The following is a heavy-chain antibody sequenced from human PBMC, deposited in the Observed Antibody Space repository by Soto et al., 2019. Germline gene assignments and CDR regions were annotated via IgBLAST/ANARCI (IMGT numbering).Heavy chain of an antibody. CDR3: AKDIEDIVVVPAAKGYYYYYYMDV. CDR2: ISWNSGSI. D-gene: IGHD2-2*01. J-gene: IGHJ6*03. CDR1: GFTFDDYA. Sequence: EVQLVESGGGLVQPGRSLRLSCAASGFTFDDYAMHWVWQAPGKGLEWVSGISWNSGSIGYADSVKGRFTISRDNAKNSLYLQMNSLRAEDTALYYCAKDIEDIVVVPAAKGYYYYYYMDVWGKGTTVTVSS. V-gene: IGHV3-9*01.